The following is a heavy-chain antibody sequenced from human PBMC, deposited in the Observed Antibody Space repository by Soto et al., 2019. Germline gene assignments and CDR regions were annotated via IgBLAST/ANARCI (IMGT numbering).Heavy chain of an antibody. CDR2: ISGSGGST. V-gene: IGHV3-23*01. J-gene: IGHJ5*02. D-gene: IGHD1-26*01. CDR3: AKVPAYREAGLNNWFDP. Sequence: GGSLRLSCAASGFTFSSYAMSWVRQAPGKGLGWVSAISGSGGSTYYADSVKGRFTISRDNSKNTLYLQMNSLRAEDTAVYYCAKVPAYREAGLNNWFDPWGQGTLVTVSS. CDR1: GFTFSSYA.